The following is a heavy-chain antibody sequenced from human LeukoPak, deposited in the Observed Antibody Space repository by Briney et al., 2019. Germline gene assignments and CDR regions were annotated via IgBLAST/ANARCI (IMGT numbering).Heavy chain of an antibody. CDR2: ISYDGSNK. D-gene: IGHD3-22*01. CDR3: ARDSANYYDSSGYHVT. V-gene: IGHV3-30*04. J-gene: IGHJ5*02. Sequence: PGGSLRLSCAASGFTFSSYAMHWVRQAPGKGLEWVAVISYDGSNKYYADSVKGRFTISRDKSKNTLYLQMNSLRAEDTAVYYCARDSANYYDSSGYHVTWGQGTLVTVSS. CDR1: GFTFSSYA.